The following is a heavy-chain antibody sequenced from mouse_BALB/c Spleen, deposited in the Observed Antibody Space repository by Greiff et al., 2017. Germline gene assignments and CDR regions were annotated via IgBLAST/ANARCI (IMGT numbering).Heavy chain of an antibody. V-gene: IGHV1-67*01. CDR1: GYTFTDYA. D-gene: IGHD1-1*01. Sequence: VMLVESGPELVRPGVSVKISCKGSGYTFTDYAMNWVKQSHAKGLEWIGVISTYYGNTNYNQKFKGKATMTVDKSSSTACMELARLTSEDSASYYCASDYGSSYWYCDVWGAGTTVTVSS. J-gene: IGHJ1*01. CDR2: ISTYYGNT. CDR3: ASDYGSSYWYCDV.